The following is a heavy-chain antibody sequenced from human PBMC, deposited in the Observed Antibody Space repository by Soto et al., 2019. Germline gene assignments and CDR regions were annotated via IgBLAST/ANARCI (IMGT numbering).Heavy chain of an antibody. V-gene: IGHV4-4*02. J-gene: IGHJ6*02. CDR3: ARRAIMTFRVVITGYGMDG. Sequence: SETLSLTCAVSGGSISNNNCWNWVRPPPGKGLEWIGEIYHSGTANYNPYLKSRVTISVDKSNNQFSLTLNSVIAADTAVYYCARRAIMTFRVVITGYGMDGWGQGTMVTVSS. CDR1: GGSISNNNC. CDR2: IYHSGTA. D-gene: IGHD3-3*01.